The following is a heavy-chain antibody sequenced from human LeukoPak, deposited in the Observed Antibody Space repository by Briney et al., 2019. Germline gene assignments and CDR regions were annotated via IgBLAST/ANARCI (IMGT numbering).Heavy chain of an antibody. V-gene: IGHV3-21*01. Sequence: GGSLRLSCAASGFTFSSYSMNWVRQAPGKGLEWVSSISSSSSYIYYADSVKGRFTISRDNAKNSLYLQMNSLRAEDTAVYYCARDRSTVTNYYFDYWGQGTLVTVSS. CDR2: ISSSSSYI. CDR3: ARDRSTVTNYYFDY. D-gene: IGHD4-17*01. CDR1: GFTFSSYS. J-gene: IGHJ4*02.